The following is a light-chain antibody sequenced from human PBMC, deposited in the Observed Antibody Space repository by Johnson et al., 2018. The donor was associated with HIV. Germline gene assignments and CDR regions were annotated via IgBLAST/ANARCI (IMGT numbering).Light chain of an antibody. J-gene: IGLJ1*01. CDR1: SSNIGNNY. Sequence: QSVLTQPPSVSAAPGQKVTISCSGSSSNIGNNYVSWYQQLPGTAPKLLIYDNNKRPSGIRDRFSGSKSGTSATLGITGLQTGDEADYYCGTWDSSLSDYVIGTGTKVTVL. V-gene: IGLV1-51*01. CDR3: GTWDSSLSDYV. CDR2: DNN.